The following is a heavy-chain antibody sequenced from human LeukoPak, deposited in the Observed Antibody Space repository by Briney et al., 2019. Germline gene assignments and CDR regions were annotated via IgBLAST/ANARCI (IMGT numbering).Heavy chain of an antibody. CDR1: GFTFDDYA. D-gene: IGHD6-13*01. V-gene: IGHV3-9*03. J-gene: IGHJ5*02. CDR3: AKSGIAAAGVEGWFDP. CDR2: ISWNSGSI. Sequence: GGSLRLSCAASGFTFDDYAMHWVRQAPGKGLEWVSGISWNSGSIGYADSVKGRFTISRDNAKNSLYLQMNSLRAEDMALYCCAKSGIAAAGVEGWFDPWGQGTLVTVSS.